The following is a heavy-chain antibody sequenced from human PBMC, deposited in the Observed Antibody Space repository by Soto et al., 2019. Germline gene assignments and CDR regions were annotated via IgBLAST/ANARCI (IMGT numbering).Heavy chain of an antibody. D-gene: IGHD3-10*01. V-gene: IGHV6-1*01. J-gene: IGHJ6*02. CDR3: AKGKYPYGLDV. CDR2: TYNRSRWYN. Sequence: PSQTLSLTCVISGDTVSSNSVSWNWIRQSPSRGLEWLGRTYNRSRWYNEYAESVKSRITINPDTSRNQYSLQLNSVTPEDTAVYYCAKGKYPYGLDVWGQGTTVTVSS. CDR1: GDTVSSNSVS.